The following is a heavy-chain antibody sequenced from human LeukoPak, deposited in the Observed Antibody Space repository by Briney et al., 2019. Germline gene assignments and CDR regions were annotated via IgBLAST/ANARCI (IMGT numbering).Heavy chain of an antibody. D-gene: IGHD5-18*01. CDR1: GFTFSSYA. CDR3: ARDYIEYSYGPTSLSFDY. CDR2: ISYDGSNK. J-gene: IGHJ4*02. V-gene: IGHV3-30*04. Sequence: GRSLRLSCAASGFTFSSYAMHWVRQAPGKGLEWVAVISYDGSNKYYADSVKGRFTISRDNSKNTLYLQMNSLRAEDTAVYYCARDYIEYSYGPTSLSFDYWGQGTLVTVSS.